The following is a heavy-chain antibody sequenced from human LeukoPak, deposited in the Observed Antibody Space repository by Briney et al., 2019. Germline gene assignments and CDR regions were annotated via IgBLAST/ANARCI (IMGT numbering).Heavy chain of an antibody. CDR1: GGSISSGGYS. V-gene: IGHV4-30-2*01. D-gene: IGHD5-18*01. J-gene: IGHJ4*02. CDR2: IYHSGST. CDR3: ARARDTAMIFDY. Sequence: PSETLSLTCAVSGGSISSGGYSWSWIRQPPGKGLEWIGYIYHSGSTYYNPSLKSRVTISVDRPKNQFSLKLSSVTAADTAVYYCARARDTAMIFDYWGQGTLVIVSS.